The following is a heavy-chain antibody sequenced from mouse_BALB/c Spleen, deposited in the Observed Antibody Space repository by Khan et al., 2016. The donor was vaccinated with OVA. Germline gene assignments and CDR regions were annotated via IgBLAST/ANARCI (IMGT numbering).Heavy chain of an antibody. V-gene: IGHV2-6-1*01. Sequence: QVQLKQSGPGLVAPSQSLSITCTISGFSLTNYGVHWVRQPPGKGLEWLVVIWSDGSKTYNSALKSRLTISKDNSKSQVFLKVNSLQTDDTAMYFCARQPYYHYNIMDYWGQGTSVTVSS. CDR3: ARQPYYHYNIMDY. J-gene: IGHJ4*01. CDR1: GFSLTNYG. D-gene: IGHD2-4*01. CDR2: IWSDGSK.